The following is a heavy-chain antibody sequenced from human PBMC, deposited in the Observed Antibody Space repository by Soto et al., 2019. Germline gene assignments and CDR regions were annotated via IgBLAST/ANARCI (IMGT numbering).Heavy chain of an antibody. J-gene: IGHJ4*02. V-gene: IGHV4-30-4*02. CDR2: IHNSGSP. CDR3: ARGRIQLWYPFDY. Sequence: TSETLSLTCSVSGASIHNGGHFWSWIRQPPGRGLEWIGHIHNSGSPYNNPSLKNRVTISVDTSKNQFSLKLSSVTAADTAVYYCARGRIQLWYPFDYWGQGTLVTVSS. D-gene: IGHD5-18*01. CDR1: GASIHNGGHF.